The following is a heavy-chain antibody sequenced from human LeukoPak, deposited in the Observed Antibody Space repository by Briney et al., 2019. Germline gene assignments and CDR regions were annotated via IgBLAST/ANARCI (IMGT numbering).Heavy chain of an antibody. V-gene: IGHV3-11*01. J-gene: IGHJ4*02. CDR1: EFTFSDYY. D-gene: IGHD5-12*01. CDR3: ARPDIVATITVDY. Sequence: GGSLRLSGAASEFTFSDYYMSWIRHAPGKGLEWVSYISSSGSTIYYADSVKGRFTISRDNAKNSLYLQMNSLRAEDTAVYYCARPDIVATITVDYWGQGTLVTVSS. CDR2: ISSSGSTI.